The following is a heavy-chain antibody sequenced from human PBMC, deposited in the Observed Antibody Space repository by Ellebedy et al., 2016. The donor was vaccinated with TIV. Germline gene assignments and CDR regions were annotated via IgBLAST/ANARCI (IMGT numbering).Heavy chain of an antibody. J-gene: IGHJ5*02. CDR3: ARSPRSGNWFDP. CDR1: GYSFTSYW. CDR2: IDPSDSYT. D-gene: IGHD6-25*01. V-gene: IGHV5-10-1*01. Sequence: GESLKISXKGSGYSFTSYWISWVRQMPGKGLEWMGRIDPSDSYTNYSPSFQGHVTISADKSISTAYLQWSSLKASDTAMYYCARSPRSGNWFDPWGQGTQVTVSS.